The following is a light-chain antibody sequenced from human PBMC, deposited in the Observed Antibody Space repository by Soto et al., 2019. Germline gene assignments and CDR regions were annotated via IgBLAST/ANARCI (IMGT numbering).Light chain of an antibody. CDR1: QSVTSNY. Sequence: ETVLTQSPGTLSLSPGERATLFCRASQSVTSNYLAWYQQKPGQAPRLLIYGASSRATGIPDRFSGSGSATDFTLTISRLEPEDFAVYYCQQHATSPPSWTFGQGTKVEIK. V-gene: IGKV3-20*01. J-gene: IGKJ1*01. CDR2: GAS. CDR3: QQHATSPPSWT.